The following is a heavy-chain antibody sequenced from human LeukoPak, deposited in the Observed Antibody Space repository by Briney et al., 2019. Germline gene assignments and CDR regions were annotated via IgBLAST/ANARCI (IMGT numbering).Heavy chain of an antibody. CDR3: ARGRATYCFDY. J-gene: IGHJ4*02. V-gene: IGHV3-21*04. Sequence: GGSLRLSCAASGFTFSSYSMNWVRQAPGKGLEWVSSISSSSSYIYYADSVKGRFTISRDNSKNTLYLQRSSLRAEDTAVYYCARGRATYCFDYWGQGTLVTVSS. CDR2: ISSSSSYI. CDR1: GFTFSSYS. D-gene: IGHD2-21*01.